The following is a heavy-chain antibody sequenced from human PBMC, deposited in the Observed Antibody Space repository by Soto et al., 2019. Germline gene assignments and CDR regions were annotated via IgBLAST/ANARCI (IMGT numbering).Heavy chain of an antibody. D-gene: IGHD6-19*01. Sequence: QLQLQESGPGLVKPSETLSLTCTVSGGSISSSSYYWGWIRQPPGKGLEWIGSIYYSGSTYYNPSLKSGVTISVDTSKNQFSLKLSSVTAADTAVYYCARQNSSGWYRVMEYYYGMDVWGQGTTVTVSS. V-gene: IGHV4-39*01. CDR1: GGSISSSSYY. CDR2: IYYSGST. CDR3: ARQNSSGWYRVMEYYYGMDV. J-gene: IGHJ6*02.